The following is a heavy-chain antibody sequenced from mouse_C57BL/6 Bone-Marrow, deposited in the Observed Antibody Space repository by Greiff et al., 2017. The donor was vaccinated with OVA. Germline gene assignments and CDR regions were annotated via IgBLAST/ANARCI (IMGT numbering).Heavy chain of an antibody. CDR1: GFTFSSYG. CDR3: ARAYPYYAMDY. V-gene: IGHV5-6*01. J-gene: IGHJ4*01. D-gene: IGHD2-10*01. CDR2: ISSGGSYT. Sequence: EVQGVESGGDLVKPGGSLKLSCAASGFTFSSYGMSWVRQTPDKRLEWVATISSGGSYTYYPDSVKGRFTISRDNAKNTLYLQMSSLKSEDTAMYYCARAYPYYAMDYWGQGTSVTVSS.